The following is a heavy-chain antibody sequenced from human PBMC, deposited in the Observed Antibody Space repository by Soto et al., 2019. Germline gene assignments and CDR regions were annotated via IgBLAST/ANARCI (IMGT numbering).Heavy chain of an antibody. CDR3: ATGAGAPDYCDSHWYFDV. J-gene: IGHJ2*01. Sequence: QVQLVQSGAEVKRPGSSVRVSCKVSGGTFRSYTIRWVRQAPGQGLEWMGGVIVDTQTANVARALYGRVTITADKSTRTAYLEVNSLRSEDTALYYCATGAGAPDYCDSHWYFDVWGRGTLVSVSS. D-gene: IGHD4-17*01. CDR1: GGTFRSYT. CDR2: VIVDTQTA. V-gene: IGHV1-69*08.